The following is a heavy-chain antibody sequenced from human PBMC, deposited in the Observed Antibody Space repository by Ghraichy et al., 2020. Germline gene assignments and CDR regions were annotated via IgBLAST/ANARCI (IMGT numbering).Heavy chain of an antibody. J-gene: IGHJ4*02. D-gene: IGHD3-3*01. V-gene: IGHV3-23*01. Sequence: GGSLRLSCAASGFTFSSYAMSWVRQAPGKGLEWVSAISGSGGSTYYADSVKGRFTISRDNSKNTLYLQMNSLRAEDTAVYYCAINPRGFLRPFDYWGQGTLVTVSS. CDR3: AINPRGFLRPFDY. CDR2: ISGSGGST. CDR1: GFTFSSYA.